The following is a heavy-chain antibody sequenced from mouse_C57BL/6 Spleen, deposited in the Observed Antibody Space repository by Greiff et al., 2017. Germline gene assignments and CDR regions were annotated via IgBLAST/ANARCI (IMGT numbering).Heavy chain of an antibody. V-gene: IGHV1-64*01. CDR1: GYTFTSYW. D-gene: IGHD2-4*01. CDR3: ARSRDYDGTWFAD. J-gene: IGHJ3*01. CDR2: IHPNSGST. Sequence: VQLQQPGAELVKPGASVKLSCKASGYTFTSYWMHWVKQRPGQGLEWIGMIHPNSGSTNYNEKFKSKATLTVDKSSSTAYMQLSSLTSEDSAGYYCARSRDYDGTWFADWGQGTLVTVSA.